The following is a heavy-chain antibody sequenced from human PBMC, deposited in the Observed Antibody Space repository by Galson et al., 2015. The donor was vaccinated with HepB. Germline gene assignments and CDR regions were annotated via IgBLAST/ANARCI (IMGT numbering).Heavy chain of an antibody. V-gene: IGHV3-30*04. CDR2: ISYDGSNK. J-gene: IGHJ4*02. Sequence: SLRLSCAASGFTFSSYAMHWVRQAPGKGLEWVAVISYDGSNKYYADSVKGRFTISRDNSKNTLYLQMNSLRAEDTAVYYCARDFILSSGSGSYSGEGVPDYWGQGTLVTVSS. D-gene: IGHD3-10*01. CDR1: GFTFSSYA. CDR3: ARDFILSSGSGSYSGEGVPDY.